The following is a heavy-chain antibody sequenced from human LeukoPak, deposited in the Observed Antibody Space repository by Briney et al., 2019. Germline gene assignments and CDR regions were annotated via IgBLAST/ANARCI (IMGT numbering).Heavy chain of an antibody. CDR2: IYYSGST. CDR3: ARACSSGWYDWFDP. D-gene: IGHD6-19*01. CDR1: GGSISSYY. J-gene: IGHJ5*02. Sequence: TSETLSLTCTASGGSISSYYWSWIRQPPGKGLEWIGYIYYSGSTNYNPSLKSRVTISVDTSKNQFSLKLSSVTAADTAVYYCARACSSGWYDWFDPWGQGTLVTVSS. V-gene: IGHV4-59*01.